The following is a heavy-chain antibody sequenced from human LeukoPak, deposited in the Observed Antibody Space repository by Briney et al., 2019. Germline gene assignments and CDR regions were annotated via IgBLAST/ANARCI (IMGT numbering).Heavy chain of an antibody. Sequence: GGSLRLSCTASGFTFSIYTIQWVRQAPGKGLEWVALSLFDGNIKYYADSVKGQFTISRDNSKNTLYLQMNSLTPEDTAMYYCARTAHFYSNGFDIWGQGTMVIVSS. J-gene: IGHJ3*02. CDR1: GFTFSIYT. CDR3: ARTAHFYSNGFDI. D-gene: IGHD1-26*01. CDR2: SLFDGNIK. V-gene: IGHV3-30-3*01.